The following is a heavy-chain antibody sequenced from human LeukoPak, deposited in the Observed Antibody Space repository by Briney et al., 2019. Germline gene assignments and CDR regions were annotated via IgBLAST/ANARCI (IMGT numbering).Heavy chain of an antibody. Sequence: SETLSLTYTVSGGSISSYYWSWIRQPAGKGLEWIGRIYTSGSTNYNPSLKSRVTMSVDTSKNQFSLKLSSVTAADTAVYYCARDRDSYGFRAFDIWGQGTMVTVFS. J-gene: IGHJ3*02. CDR3: ARDRDSYGFRAFDI. CDR2: IYTSGST. CDR1: GGSISSYY. D-gene: IGHD5-18*01. V-gene: IGHV4-4*07.